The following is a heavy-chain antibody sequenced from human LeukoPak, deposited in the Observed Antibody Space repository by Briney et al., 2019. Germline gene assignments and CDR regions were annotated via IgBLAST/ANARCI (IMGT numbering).Heavy chain of an antibody. CDR1: GFTFSSYA. J-gene: IGHJ5*02. CDR2: ISGSDGST. V-gene: IGHV3-23*01. CDR3: AKLVPSDDFWSGYLGWFDP. Sequence: PGGSLRLSCAASGFTFSSYAMSWVRQAPGKGLEWVSAISGSDGSTYYADSVKGRFTISRDNSKNTLYLQMNSLRAEDTAVYYCAKLVPSDDFWSGYLGWFDPWGQGTLVTVSS. D-gene: IGHD3-3*01.